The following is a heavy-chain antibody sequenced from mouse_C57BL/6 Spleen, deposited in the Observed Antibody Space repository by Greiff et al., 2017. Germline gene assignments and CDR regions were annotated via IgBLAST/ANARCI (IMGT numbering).Heavy chain of an antibody. CDR3: AYYYGSSPYYYAMDC. CDR1: GYTFTSYW. Sequence: QVQLQQPGAELVKPGASVKLSCKASGYTFTSYWMPWVKQRPGQGLEWIGMIHPSSGSTNYNEKFKSKATLTVDKSSSTAYMQLSSLTSEDSAVYYCAYYYGSSPYYYAMDCWGQGTSVTVYS. D-gene: IGHD1-1*01. V-gene: IGHV1-64*01. J-gene: IGHJ4*01. CDR2: IHPSSGST.